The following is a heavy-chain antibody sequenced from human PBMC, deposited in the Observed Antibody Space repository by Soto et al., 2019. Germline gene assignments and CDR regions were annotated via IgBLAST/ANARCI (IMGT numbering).Heavy chain of an antibody. J-gene: IGHJ3*01. D-gene: IGHD3-10*01. CDR3: AKDRDFPDAFDV. Sequence: QEQLVESGGGVVPPGRSLRLSCEASGFTFSTYAMHWVRQAPGKGLEWVAIIYSEYGLTNKFYADSVRGRFTISRDNSKSTLFLQMNSLRAEDTAVYYCAKDRDFPDAFDVWGLGTKVTVSS. CDR1: GFTFSTYA. CDR2: IYSEYGLTNK. V-gene: IGHV3-33*03.